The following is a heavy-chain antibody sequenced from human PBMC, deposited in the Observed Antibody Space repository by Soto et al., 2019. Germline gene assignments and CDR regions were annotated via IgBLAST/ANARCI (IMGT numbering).Heavy chain of an antibody. Sequence: PSETMSLTCTVSGGSIRTRRYYWGWIRQPAGKGLEWIGSIYYSGNTYYNSSLKTRVNIFVDTSKNQFSLKLSSVTAADTAVYYGARRSYRSDWWVDYWGKLTRVTVSS. CDR3: ARRSYRSDWWVDY. V-gene: IGHV4-39*01. CDR2: IYYSGNT. J-gene: IGHJ4*02. CDR1: GGSIRTRRYY. D-gene: IGHD6-19*01.